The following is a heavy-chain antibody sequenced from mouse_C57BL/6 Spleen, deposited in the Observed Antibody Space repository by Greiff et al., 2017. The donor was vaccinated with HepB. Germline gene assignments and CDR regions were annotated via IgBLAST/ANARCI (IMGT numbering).Heavy chain of an antibody. Sequence: ESGPGMVKPSQSLSLTCTVTGYSITSGYDWHWIRHFPGNKLEWMGYISYSGSTNYNPSLKSRISITHDTSKNHFFLKLNSVTTEDTATYYCARALYRGPFDYWGQGTTLTVSS. CDR3: ARALYRGPFDY. CDR1: GYSITSGYD. CDR2: ISYSGST. J-gene: IGHJ2*01. V-gene: IGHV3-1*01. D-gene: IGHD2-12*01.